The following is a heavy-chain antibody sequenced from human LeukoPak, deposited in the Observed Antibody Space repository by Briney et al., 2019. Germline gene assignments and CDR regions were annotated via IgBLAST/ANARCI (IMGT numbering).Heavy chain of an antibody. J-gene: IGHJ5*02. CDR2: TSSSSSYI. CDR3: ARDALYYYDSSGYYYVGWFDP. V-gene: IGHV3-21*01. D-gene: IGHD3-22*01. Sequence: TGGSLRLSCAASGFTFSSYSMNWVRQAPGKGLEWVSSTSSSSSYIYYADSVKGRFTISRDNAKNSLYLQMNSLRAEDTAVYYCARDALYYYDSSGYYYVGWFDPWGQGTLVTVSS. CDR1: GFTFSSYS.